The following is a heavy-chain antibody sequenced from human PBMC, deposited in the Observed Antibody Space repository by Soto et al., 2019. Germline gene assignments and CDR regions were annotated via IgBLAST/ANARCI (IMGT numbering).Heavy chain of an antibody. CDR2: INHSGST. CDR3: ARGEPRYCSSTSCYRGNSNGMDV. V-gene: IGHV4-34*01. J-gene: IGHJ6*02. CDR1: GGSFSGYY. D-gene: IGHD2-2*02. Sequence: PETLSLTCAVYGGSFSGYYWSWIRQPPGKGLEWIGEINHSGSTNHNPSLKSRVTISVDASKNQFSLKVSSVTAADTAVYFCARGEPRYCSSTSCYRGNSNGMDVWGQGTTVTVSS.